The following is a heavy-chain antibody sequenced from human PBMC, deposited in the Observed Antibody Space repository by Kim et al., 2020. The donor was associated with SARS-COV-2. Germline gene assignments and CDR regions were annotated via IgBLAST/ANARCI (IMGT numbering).Heavy chain of an antibody. CDR3: ARMRKQQLVFFNGYYGMDV. J-gene: IGHJ6*02. D-gene: IGHD6-13*01. V-gene: IGHV4-34*01. Sequence: SRVTISVDTSKNQFSLKLSSVPAADTAVYYCARMRKQQLVFFNGYYGMDVWGQGTTVTVSS.